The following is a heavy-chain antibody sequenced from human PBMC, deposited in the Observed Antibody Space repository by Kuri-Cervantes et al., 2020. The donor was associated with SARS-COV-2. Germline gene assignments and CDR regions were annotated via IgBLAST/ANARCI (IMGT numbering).Heavy chain of an antibody. D-gene: IGHD5-18*01. J-gene: IGHJ6*02. CDR2: IYTSGST. V-gene: IGHV4-4*07. CDR1: GGPISSYY. CDR3: ARDVQGYSYGSGYYYYGMDV. Sequence: SETLSLTCTVFGGPISSYYWSWIRQPAGKGLEWIGRIYTSGSTNYNPSLKSRVTMSVDTSKNQFSLKLSSVTAADTAVYYCARDVQGYSYGSGYYYYGMDVWGQGTTVTVSS.